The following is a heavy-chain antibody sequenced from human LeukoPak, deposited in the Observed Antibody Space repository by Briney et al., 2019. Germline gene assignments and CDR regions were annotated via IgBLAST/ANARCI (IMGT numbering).Heavy chain of an antibody. V-gene: IGHV3-33*08. D-gene: IGHD6-19*01. Sequence: GGSLRLSCAASGFTFSSYAMSWVRQAPGKGLEWVAVIWYDGSNKYYADSVKGRFTISRDNSKNTLYLQMNSLRAEDTAVYYCARDYFPANGQWLVRPLYYFDYWGQGTLVTVSS. J-gene: IGHJ4*02. CDR2: IWYDGSNK. CDR1: GFTFSSYA. CDR3: ARDYFPANGQWLVRPLYYFDY.